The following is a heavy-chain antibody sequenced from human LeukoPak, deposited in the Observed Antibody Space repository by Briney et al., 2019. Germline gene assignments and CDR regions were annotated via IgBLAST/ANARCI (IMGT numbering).Heavy chain of an antibody. Sequence: PSETLSLTCTVSGGSISSYYWSWIRQPPGKGLEWIGYIYYSGSTNYNPSLKSRVTISVDTSKNQFSLKLSSVTAADTAVHYCARLTRDGYNSAQKFDYWGQGTLVTVSS. J-gene: IGHJ4*02. CDR3: ARLTRDGYNSAQKFDY. V-gene: IGHV4-59*08. D-gene: IGHD5-24*01. CDR2: IYYSGST. CDR1: GGSISSYY.